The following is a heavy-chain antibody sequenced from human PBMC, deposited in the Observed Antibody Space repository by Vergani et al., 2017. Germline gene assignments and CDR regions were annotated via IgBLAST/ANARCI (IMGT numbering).Heavy chain of an antibody. Sequence: QVQLVQSGAEVKKPGSSVKVSCKASGGTFSSYAISWVRQAPGQGLEWMGGIIPIFGTANYAQKFQGRVTITADESTSTAYMELSSLRSEDTAVYYCARLQARNITPTAVGVDVWGQGTTVTVSS. CDR2: IIPIFGTA. D-gene: IGHD1-20*01. V-gene: IGHV1-69*01. CDR3: ARLQARNITPTAVGVDV. CDR1: GGTFSSYA. J-gene: IGHJ6*02.